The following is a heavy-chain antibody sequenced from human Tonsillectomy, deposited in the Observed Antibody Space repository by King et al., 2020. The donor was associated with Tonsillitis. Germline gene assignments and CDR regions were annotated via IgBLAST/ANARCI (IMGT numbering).Heavy chain of an antibody. J-gene: IGHJ4*02. D-gene: IGHD3-22*01. V-gene: IGHV3-7*01. CDR1: GFTFSGYW. Sequence: VQLVESGGGLVQREGSLRLSCAASGFTFSGYWMNWVRQAPGKGLEWVASTKQDGSGKYYVDTVKGRFTISRDNAKNSLFLQMNSLRAEDTAVYYRARSKYYFDSSDYWGQGTLVTVSS. CDR2: TKQDGSGK. CDR3: ARSKYYFDSSDY.